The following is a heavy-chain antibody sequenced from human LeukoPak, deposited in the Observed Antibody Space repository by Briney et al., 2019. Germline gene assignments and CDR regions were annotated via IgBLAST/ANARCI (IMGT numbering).Heavy chain of an antibody. V-gene: IGHV3-30-3*01. CDR3: ARERRHDADVGAFDI. Sequence: GGSLRLSCAASGFTFRSYAMHWVRQAPGKGLEWVAVISYDGSNKYYADSVKGRFTVSRDNSKNTLYLQMNSLRAEDTAVYYCARERRHDADVGAFDIWGQGTMVTVSS. CDR2: ISYDGSNK. CDR1: GFTFRSYA. D-gene: IGHD3-16*01. J-gene: IGHJ3*02.